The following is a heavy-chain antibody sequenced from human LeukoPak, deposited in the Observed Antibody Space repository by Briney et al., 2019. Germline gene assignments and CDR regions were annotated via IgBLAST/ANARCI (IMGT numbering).Heavy chain of an antibody. CDR3: ARDLSAAGAFVY. CDR1: SGSISTSNYY. D-gene: IGHD6-13*01. Sequence: PSETLSLTCTVSSGSISTSNYYWSWLRQPPGTGLEWIGEINHSGSTNYNPSLKSRVTISVDTSKNQFSLKLSSVTAADTAVYYCARDLSAAGAFVYWGQGTLVTVSS. CDR2: INHSGST. V-gene: IGHV4-39*07. J-gene: IGHJ4*02.